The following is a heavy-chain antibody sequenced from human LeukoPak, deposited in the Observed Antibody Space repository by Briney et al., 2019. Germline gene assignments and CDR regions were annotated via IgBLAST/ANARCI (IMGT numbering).Heavy chain of an antibody. J-gene: IGHJ4*02. CDR1: GFTFDDYA. CDR2: ISGDGGSK. CDR3: AKDSLAAAGNFDY. D-gene: IGHD6-13*01. Sequence: PGGSLRLSCAASGFTFDDYAMHWVHQGPGKGLEWVSLISGDGGSKYYADSVKGRFTISRDNRKNSLYLQMNSLTTEDTALYYCAKDSLAAAGNFDYWGQGTLVTVSS. V-gene: IGHV3-43*02.